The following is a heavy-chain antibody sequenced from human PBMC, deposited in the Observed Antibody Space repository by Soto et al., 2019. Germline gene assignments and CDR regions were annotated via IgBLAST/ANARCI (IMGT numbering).Heavy chain of an antibody. Sequence: SETLSLTCPVSGGSIRSYYWNWIRQPPGKGLEWIGYIYYSGSTNYNPSLKSRVTISVDTSKNQFSLKLTSVTAADTAVYYCARTIEAAGDYTWFDPWGQGTLVTVSS. V-gene: IGHV4-59*01. J-gene: IGHJ5*02. CDR3: ARTIEAAGDYTWFDP. CDR2: IYYSGST. CDR1: GGSIRSYY. D-gene: IGHD6-13*01.